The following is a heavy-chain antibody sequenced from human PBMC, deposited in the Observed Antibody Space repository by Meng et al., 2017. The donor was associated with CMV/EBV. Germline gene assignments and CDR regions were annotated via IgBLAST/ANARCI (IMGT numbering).Heavy chain of an antibody. D-gene: IGHD1-26*01. CDR3: AKGSGSGSYNEDYYGMDV. Sequence: GGSLRLSCAASGFTFSSYAMSWVRQAPGKGLEWVLAISGSGGSTYYADSVKGRFTISRDNSKNTLYLQMNSLRAEDTAVYYCAKGSGSGSYNEDYYGMDVWGQGTTVTVSS. V-gene: IGHV3-23*01. J-gene: IGHJ6*02. CDR2: ISGSGGST. CDR1: GFTFSSYA.